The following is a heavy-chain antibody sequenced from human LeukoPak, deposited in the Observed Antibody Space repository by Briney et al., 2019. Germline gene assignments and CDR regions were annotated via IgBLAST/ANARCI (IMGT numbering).Heavy chain of an antibody. D-gene: IGHD3-3*01. Sequence: PGGSLRLSCAASGFTFSRDSMNWVRQAPGKGLEWVSYINGGGSPIFYADSVRGRFTISRDNAKNSLHLQMTSLRPDDTAVYFCVRDTSVGAAYFDFWGQGALVAVSS. CDR2: INGGGSPI. J-gene: IGHJ4*02. CDR3: VRDTSVGAAYFDF. CDR1: GFTFSRDS. V-gene: IGHV3-48*01.